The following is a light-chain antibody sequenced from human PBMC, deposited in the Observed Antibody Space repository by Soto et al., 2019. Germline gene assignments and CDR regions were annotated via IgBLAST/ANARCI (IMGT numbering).Light chain of an antibody. V-gene: IGLV1-51*01. CDR3: GTCDSSLSAGV. Sequence: QSVLTQPPSVSAAPGQTVTISCSGSSSNIGNNYVSWYPQLPGTATKLLIYANNKRHSGIPDRFSGSKAGTSATLGITGLQTGDEADYYCGTCDSSLSAGVFGGGTKRTVL. CDR2: ANN. CDR1: SSNIGNNY. J-gene: IGLJ3*02.